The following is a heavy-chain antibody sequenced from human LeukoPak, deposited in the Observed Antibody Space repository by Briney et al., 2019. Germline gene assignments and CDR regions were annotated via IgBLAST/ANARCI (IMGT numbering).Heavy chain of an antibody. Sequence: ASVTVSCTASGYTFTSYGISWVRQAPGQGLEWMGWINPNSGGTNYAQKFQGRVTMTRDTSISTAYMELTRLRSDDTAVYYCARDNGDYWFDYWGQGTLVTVSS. V-gene: IGHV1-2*02. CDR2: INPNSGGT. D-gene: IGHD4-17*01. CDR3: ARDNGDYWFDY. CDR1: GYTFTSYG. J-gene: IGHJ4*02.